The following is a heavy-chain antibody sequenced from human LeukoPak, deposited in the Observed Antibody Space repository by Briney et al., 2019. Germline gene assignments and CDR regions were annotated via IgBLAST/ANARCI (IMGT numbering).Heavy chain of an antibody. J-gene: IGHJ5*02. D-gene: IGHD3-10*01. Sequence: GESLKISCKGSGYSFTSYWIGWVRQMPGKGLGGRGIIYPGDSDTRYSPSFQGQVTISADKSISTAYLQWSSLKASDTAMYYCARRGITTIRGVIISNWFDPWGQGTLVTVSS. CDR1: GYSFTSYW. CDR2: IYPGDSDT. V-gene: IGHV5-51*01. CDR3: ARRGITTIRGVIISNWFDP.